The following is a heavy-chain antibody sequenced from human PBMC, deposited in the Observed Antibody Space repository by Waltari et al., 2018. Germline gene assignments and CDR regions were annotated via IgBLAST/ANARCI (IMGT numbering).Heavy chain of an antibody. CDR1: GYTFINYG. D-gene: IGHD2-15*01. CDR2: RNTNTGKP. CDR3: ARGDIVIVPAADNWFDP. Sequence: QVQLVQSGSEMKKPGASVKVSCKSSGYTFINYGVNWVRQAPGQGLEWMGWRNTNTGKPSDAQCFTGRFVFSSDTSVNTAYLQISNLKTEDTAVYYCARGDIVIVPAADNWFDPWGQGTLVTVSS. V-gene: IGHV7-4-1*02. J-gene: IGHJ5*02.